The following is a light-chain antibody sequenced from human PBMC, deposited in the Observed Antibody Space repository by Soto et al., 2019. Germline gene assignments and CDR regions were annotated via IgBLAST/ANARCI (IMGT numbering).Light chain of an antibody. CDR3: CSYAGSDTYVV. CDR2: DVG. J-gene: IGLJ2*01. V-gene: IGLV2-11*01. Sequence: QSALTQPRSVSGSPGQSVTISCTGTSSDVGGYNYVSWYQHHPGKAPKLMIYDVGKRPSGVPDHFSGSKSGNTASLTISGLQAEDEADYYCCSYAGSDTYVVFGGGTQLNVL. CDR1: SSDVGGYNY.